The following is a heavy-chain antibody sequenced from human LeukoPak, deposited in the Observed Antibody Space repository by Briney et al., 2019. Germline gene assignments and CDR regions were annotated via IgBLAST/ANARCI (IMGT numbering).Heavy chain of an antibody. D-gene: IGHD6-13*01. CDR2: IYPGDSDT. CDR3: ARQPREIGGIAAARTGDWFDP. Sequence: GESLKISCKGSGYSFTSYWIGWVRQMPGKGLEWMGIIYPGDSDTRYGTSFQGQVTISADKSISPAYLQWSSLKASDTAMYYCARQPREIGGIAAARTGDWFDPWGQGTLVTVSS. V-gene: IGHV5-51*01. CDR1: GYSFTSYW. J-gene: IGHJ5*02.